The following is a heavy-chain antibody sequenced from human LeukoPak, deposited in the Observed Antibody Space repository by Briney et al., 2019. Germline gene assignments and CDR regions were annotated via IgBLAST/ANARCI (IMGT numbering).Heavy chain of an antibody. V-gene: IGHV4-59*01. D-gene: IGHD1-14*01. CDR3: ARRMGMNRCYFHIDL. CDR2: VYYSGST. J-gene: IGHJ6*03. CDR1: GGSISSYY. Sequence: SETLSLTCTVSGGSISSYYWSWIRQPPGKGLGWIGYVYYSGSTNYNPSLESRVTISVDTSKNHFSLKLSSVTAADTAVYYCARRMGMNRCYFHIDLWLKGTTVSDPS.